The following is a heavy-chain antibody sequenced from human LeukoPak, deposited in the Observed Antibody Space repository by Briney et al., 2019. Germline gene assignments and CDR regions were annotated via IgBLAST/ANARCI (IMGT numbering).Heavy chain of an antibody. CDR3: ARSAPGLKVTYMDV. CDR1: GYTLTELS. D-gene: IGHD6-6*01. V-gene: IGHV1-24*01. J-gene: IGHJ6*03. Sequence: ASVKVSCKVSGYTLTELSMHWVRQAPGKGLEWMGGFDPEDGETIYAQKFQGRVTITADESTSTAYMELSSLRSEDTAVYYCARSAPGLKVTYMDVWGKGTTVTVSS. CDR2: FDPEDGET.